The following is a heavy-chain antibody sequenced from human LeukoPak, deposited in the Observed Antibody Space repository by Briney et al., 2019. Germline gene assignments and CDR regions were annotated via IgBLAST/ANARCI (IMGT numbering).Heavy chain of an antibody. V-gene: IGHV3-23*01. CDR2: ISGSGGSA. J-gene: IGHJ3*02. D-gene: IGHD6-13*01. CDR1: GFTFSNYA. CDR3: AKRRQNSSNWYAFDI. Sequence: GGSLRLSCEASGFTFSNYAMSWVRQTPGKGLEWVSVISGSGGSANSADSVKGRFTVSRDNSKNTLYLQMNSLRAEDTAVYYCAKRRQNSSNWYAFDIWGQGTMVTVSS.